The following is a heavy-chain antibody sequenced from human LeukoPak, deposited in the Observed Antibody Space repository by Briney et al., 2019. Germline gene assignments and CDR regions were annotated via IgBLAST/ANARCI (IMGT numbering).Heavy chain of an antibody. V-gene: IGHV4-34*01. CDR2: INHSGST. J-gene: IGHJ4*02. D-gene: IGHD2-15*01. CDR3: ARRGIVVVVAATSNFDY. CDR1: GGSFSGYY. Sequence: SETLSLTCAVYGGSFSGYYWSWIRQPPGKGLEWIGEINHSGSTNYNPSLKSRVTISVDTSKNQFSLKLSYVTAADTAVYYCARRGIVVVVAATSNFDYWGQGTLVTVSS.